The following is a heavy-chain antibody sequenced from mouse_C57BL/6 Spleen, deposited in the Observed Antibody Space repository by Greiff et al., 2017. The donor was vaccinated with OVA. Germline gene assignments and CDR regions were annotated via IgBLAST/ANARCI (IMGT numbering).Heavy chain of an antibody. Sequence: QVQLQQSGPGLVQPSQSLSITCTVSGFSLTSYGVHWVRQSPGKGLEWLGVIWRGGSTDYNAAFMSRLSITKDNSKSQVFFKMNSLQADDTAIYYCAKVGFDGRRDYAMDYWGQGTSVTVSS. D-gene: IGHD2-3*01. CDR2: IWRGGST. V-gene: IGHV2-5*01. J-gene: IGHJ4*01. CDR1: GFSLTSYG. CDR3: AKVGFDGRRDYAMDY.